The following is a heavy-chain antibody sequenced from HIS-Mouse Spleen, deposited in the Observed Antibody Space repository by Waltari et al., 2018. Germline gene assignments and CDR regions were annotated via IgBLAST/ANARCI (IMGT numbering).Heavy chain of an antibody. CDR3: ARGDVVVVAATFDY. V-gene: IGHV4-39*07. CDR2: IYYSGST. J-gene: IGHJ4*02. D-gene: IGHD2-15*01. CDR1: GGSISSSSYY. Sequence: SGPGLVKPSETLSLTCTVSGGSISSSSYYWGWIRQPPGKGLEWIGSIYYSGSTYYNPSLKSRVTISVDTSKNQFSLKLSSVTAADTAVYYCARGDVVVVAATFDYWGQGTLVTVSS.